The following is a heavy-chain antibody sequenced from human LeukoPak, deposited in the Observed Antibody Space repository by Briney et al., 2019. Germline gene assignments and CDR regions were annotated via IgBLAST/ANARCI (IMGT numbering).Heavy chain of an antibody. CDR3: ARGGCSGGGRHQYFQH. Sequence: GESLKISCEGSGYRFTNYWISWVRQMPGKGLELMGVIYTGDSDSRYGPSFQGQVTISADKAISTAYLQWSSLKASDTGIYYCARGGCSGGGRHQYFQHWGQGTLVTVSS. J-gene: IGHJ1*01. D-gene: IGHD2-15*01. CDR2: IYTGDSDS. CDR1: GYRFTNYW. V-gene: IGHV5-51*01.